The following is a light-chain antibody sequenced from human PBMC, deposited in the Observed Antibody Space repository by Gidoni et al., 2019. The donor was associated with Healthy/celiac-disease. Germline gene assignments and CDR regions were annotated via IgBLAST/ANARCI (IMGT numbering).Light chain of an antibody. J-gene: IGKJ5*01. V-gene: IGKV3-15*01. Sequence: EIVMTQSPATLSVSPGERATLSCRASQSVSSNLAWYQQKPGQAPRLLIYGASTRATGIPARFSGSGSETEFTLTISSLQSEDFAVYYCQQYTNWPLTFGQGTRLEIK. CDR1: QSVSSN. CDR3: QQYTNWPLT. CDR2: GAS.